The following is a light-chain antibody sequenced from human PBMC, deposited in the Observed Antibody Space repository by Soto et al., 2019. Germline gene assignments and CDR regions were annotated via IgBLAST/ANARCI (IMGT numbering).Light chain of an antibody. CDR1: SSDVGIYNS. J-gene: IGLJ1*01. CDR3: SAYTSSSTLV. Sequence: QSVLTQPASVSGSPGQSITISCTGISSDVGIYNSVSWYQQHPGKAPKLMIYDVSIRPSGVSNRFSGSKSGNTASLTISGLQAEDEADYYCSAYTSSSTLVFGTGTQLTVL. V-gene: IGLV2-14*01. CDR2: DVS.